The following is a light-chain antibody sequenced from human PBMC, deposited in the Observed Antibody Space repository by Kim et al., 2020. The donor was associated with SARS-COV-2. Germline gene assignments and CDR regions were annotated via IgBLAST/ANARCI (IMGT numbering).Light chain of an antibody. V-gene: IGLV4-69*01. CDR1: SGHSSYA. CDR2: LNSDGSH. CDR3: QTWGTGIRV. Sequence: QPVLTQSPSASASLGASVKLTCTLSSGHSSYAIAWHQQQPEKGPRYLMKLNSDGSHSKGDGIPDRFSGSSSGAERYLTISNLQSEDEADYYCQTWGTGIRVVGGGTQLTVL. J-gene: IGLJ3*02.